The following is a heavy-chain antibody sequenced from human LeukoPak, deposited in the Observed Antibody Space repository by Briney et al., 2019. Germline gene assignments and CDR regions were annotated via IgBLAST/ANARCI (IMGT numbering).Heavy chain of an antibody. V-gene: IGHV5-51*01. CDR2: ISPGDSGI. J-gene: IGHJ3*02. D-gene: IGHD4-17*01. CDR1: GYSFTNFW. Sequence: GESLKISCKGSGYSFTNFWIGWVRQMPGKGLEWMEVISPGDSGIRYSPSFQGQVTISLDKSISTAYLQWSSLKASDSAMYYCARHKDANKFPDYDDPDALDIWGHGTVVIVSS. CDR3: ARHKDANKFPDYDDPDALDI.